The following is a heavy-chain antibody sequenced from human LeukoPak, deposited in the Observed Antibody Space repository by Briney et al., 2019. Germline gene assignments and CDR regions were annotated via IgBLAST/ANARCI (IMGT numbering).Heavy chain of an antibody. CDR1: GGSFSGYY. Sequence: PSETLSLTCAVYGGSFSGYYWSWIRQPPGKGLGWIGEINHSGSTNYNPSLKSRVTISVDTSRNQFSLKLSSVTAADTAVYYCAREPYSYGPYYFDYWGQGTLVTVSS. CDR3: AREPYSYGPYYFDY. J-gene: IGHJ4*02. V-gene: IGHV4-34*01. CDR2: INHSGST. D-gene: IGHD5-18*01.